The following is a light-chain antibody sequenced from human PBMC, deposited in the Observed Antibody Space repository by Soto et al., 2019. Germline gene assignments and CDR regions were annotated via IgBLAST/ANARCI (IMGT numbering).Light chain of an antibody. CDR2: EVS. J-gene: IGLJ1*01. Sequence: QSLLTQPASVSGSPGQSITISCTGTSSDGGGYNYVSWYQQHPGKAPKLLIYEVSHRPSGVSNRFSGSKSGNTASLTISGLQAEDEADYYCTSYTSSDTLLYVFGTGTKVTVL. V-gene: IGLV2-14*01. CDR1: SSDGGGYNY. CDR3: TSYTSSDTLLYV.